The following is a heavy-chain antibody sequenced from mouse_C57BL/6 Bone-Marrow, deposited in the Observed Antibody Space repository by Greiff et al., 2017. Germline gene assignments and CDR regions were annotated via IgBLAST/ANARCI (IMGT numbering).Heavy chain of an antibody. J-gene: IGHJ4*01. CDR1: GYTFTSYW. Sequence: VQLQQPGAELVKPGASVKLSCKASGYTFTSYWMHWVKQRPGQGLEWIGMIHPNSGSTNYNEKFTSKATLTVDKSSSTAYMQLSSLTSEDSAVYYCVYDYDGYAMEYWGQGNSVTVSS. CDR3: VYDYDGYAMEY. D-gene: IGHD2-4*01. V-gene: IGHV1-64*01. CDR2: IHPNSGST.